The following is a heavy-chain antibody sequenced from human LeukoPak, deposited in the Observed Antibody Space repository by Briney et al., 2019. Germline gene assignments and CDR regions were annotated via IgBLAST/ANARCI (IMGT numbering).Heavy chain of an antibody. D-gene: IGHD6-13*01. V-gene: IGHV3-7*01. CDR1: GFTFSSKW. CDR3: ARDRAAAGTLGFDY. Sequence: GGSLRLSCAASGFTFSSKWMSWVRQAPGKGLEWVASIKQDGSEKYYVDSVKGRFTISRDNAKNSLFLQMDNLRADDTAVYYCARDRAAAGTLGFDYWGQGTLVTVSS. J-gene: IGHJ4*02. CDR2: IKQDGSEK.